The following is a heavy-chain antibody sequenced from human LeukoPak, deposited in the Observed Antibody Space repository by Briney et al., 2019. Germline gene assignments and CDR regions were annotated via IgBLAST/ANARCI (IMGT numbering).Heavy chain of an antibody. V-gene: IGHV1-18*01. CDR3: ARIDMKNYYDSSGYYERDWFDP. Sequence: ASVKVSCKASGYTFTSYGISWVRQAPGQGLEWMGWISAYNGNTNYAQKLQGRVTMTTDTSTSTAYMELRSLRSDDTAVYYCARIDMKNYYDSSGYYERDWFDPWGQGTLVTVSS. CDR2: ISAYNGNT. D-gene: IGHD3-22*01. CDR1: GYTFTSYG. J-gene: IGHJ5*02.